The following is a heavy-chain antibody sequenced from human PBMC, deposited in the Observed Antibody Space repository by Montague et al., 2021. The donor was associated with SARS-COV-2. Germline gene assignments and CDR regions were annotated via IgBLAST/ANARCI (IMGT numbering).Heavy chain of an antibody. CDR1: GGSIRSGSYY. Sequence: TQSLTCTVSGGSIRSGSYYWGWIRQPAGKGPEWIGRIYSSGSTNYNPSLKSRVTMSVDTSKNQFSLKVSSVTAADTAVYYCARDYGDYSYYYGLDVWGQGTTVTVSS. J-gene: IGHJ6*02. D-gene: IGHD4-17*01. CDR2: IYSSGST. V-gene: IGHV4-61*02. CDR3: ARDYGDYSYYYGLDV.